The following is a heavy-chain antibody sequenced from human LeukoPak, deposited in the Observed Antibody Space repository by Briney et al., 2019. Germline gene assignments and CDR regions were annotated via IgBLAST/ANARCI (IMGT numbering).Heavy chain of an antibody. CDR3: ARGGGLDV. V-gene: IGHV3-7*03. CDR1: GFTFSSYW. J-gene: IGHJ6*02. CDR2: INHNGNVN. Sequence: PGGSLRLSCAASGFTFSSYWMNWARQDPGKWLEWVASINHNGNVNYYVDSVKGRFTISRDNAKNSLYLQMSNLRAEDTAVYFCARGGGLDVWGQGATVTVSS. D-gene: IGHD3-16*01.